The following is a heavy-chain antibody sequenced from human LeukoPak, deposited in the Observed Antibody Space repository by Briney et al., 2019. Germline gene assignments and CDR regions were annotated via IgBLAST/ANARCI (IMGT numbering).Heavy chain of an antibody. CDR3: ARGYSSSWLDY. Sequence: GASVKVSCSASGSTFTACYMHWVRQAPGQGLEWMGRINPNSGGTKYAQKFQGRVTMTTDTSINTAYLELSRRKSDNTAVYYCARGYSSSWLDYWGQGTLVTVSS. D-gene: IGHD6-13*01. J-gene: IGHJ4*02. CDR1: GSTFTACY. V-gene: IGHV1-2*06. CDR2: INPNSGGT.